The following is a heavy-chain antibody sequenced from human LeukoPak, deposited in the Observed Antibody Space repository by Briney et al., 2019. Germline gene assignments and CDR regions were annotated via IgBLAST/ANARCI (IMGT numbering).Heavy chain of an antibody. V-gene: IGHV4-39*01. CDR2: IYYSGST. CDR3: ARPIRRDDYPRYFDY. D-gene: IGHD5-24*01. Sequence: PSETLSLTCTVSGASISSSSYYWGWIRQPPRKGLEWIGSIYYSGSTYYNPSLKSRVTISVDTSKNQFSLKLTSVTAADTAVYYCARPIRRDDYPRYFDYWGQGTLVTVSS. J-gene: IGHJ4*02. CDR1: GASISSSSYY.